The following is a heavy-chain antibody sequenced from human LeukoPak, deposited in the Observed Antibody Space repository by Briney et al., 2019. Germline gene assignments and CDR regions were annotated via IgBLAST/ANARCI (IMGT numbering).Heavy chain of an antibody. D-gene: IGHD3-3*01. V-gene: IGHV4-30-4*08. CDR2: IYYIGST. J-gene: IGHJ4*02. CDR1: GGSISSGDYY. Sequence: PSQTLSPTCTVSGGSISSGDYYWSWIRQPPGKGLEWIGYIYYIGSTYYNPSLKSRVTVSVDTSKNQFSLKLSSVTAADTAVYYCAREALTRGGTFDYWGQGTLVTVSS. CDR3: AREALTRGGTFDY.